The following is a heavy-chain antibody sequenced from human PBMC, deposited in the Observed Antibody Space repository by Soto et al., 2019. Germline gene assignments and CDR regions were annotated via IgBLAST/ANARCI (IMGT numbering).Heavy chain of an antibody. CDR3: ASSSGDLDVYGMDI. Sequence: GGSLRLSCAASGFTFSRYAMSWVRQAPGKGLECVSTVTGGGHTTYNADSVNGRFTISRDNSKNMLYLQMNNLRAEDTAIYYCASSSGDLDVYGMDIWGPGTTVTVSS. CDR2: VTGGGHTT. D-gene: IGHD3-10*01. CDR1: GFTFSRYA. J-gene: IGHJ6*02. V-gene: IGHV3-23*01.